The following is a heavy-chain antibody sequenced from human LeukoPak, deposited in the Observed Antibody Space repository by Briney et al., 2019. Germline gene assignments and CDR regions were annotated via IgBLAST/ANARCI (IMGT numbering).Heavy chain of an antibody. CDR2: ICWDDDN. V-gene: IGHV2-5*02. J-gene: IGHJ4*02. CDR3: ARRPSASWYFDY. Sequence: SGPTLVKPSQTLTLTCTFSGFSLSSRGVGVGWIRQPPGKALERLALICWDDDNGYSPSLKSRLTINKYTSKNQVVLNITNIDPVDTATYYCARRPSASWYFDYWGQGTLVTVSS. CDR1: GFSLSSRGVG. D-gene: IGHD6-6*01.